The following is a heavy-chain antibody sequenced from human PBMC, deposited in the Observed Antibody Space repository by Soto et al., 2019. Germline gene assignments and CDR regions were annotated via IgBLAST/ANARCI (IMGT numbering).Heavy chain of an antibody. D-gene: IGHD3-9*01. CDR2: VYHSGDT. CDR3: ARSRYFDWLPLDS. Sequence: QVQLQESGPGLVKPSGTLSLTYAVSGGSISTSNWWAWVRQSPGKGLEWLGEVYHSGDTNYNPSLKSRVTVSVDYPKNQFSLKLTSVTAADTAVYFCARSRYFDWLPLDSWGQGTLVTVSS. CDR1: GGSISTSNW. V-gene: IGHV4-4*02. J-gene: IGHJ4*02.